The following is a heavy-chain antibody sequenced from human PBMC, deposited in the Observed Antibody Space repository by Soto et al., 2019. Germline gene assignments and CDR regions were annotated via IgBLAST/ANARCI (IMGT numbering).Heavy chain of an antibody. CDR2: IYPGDSDT. CDR1: GYSFTSYW. Sequence: ESLKISCKGSGYSFTSYWIGWVRQMPGKGLEWMGIIYPGDSDTRYSPSFQGQVTISADKSISTAYLQWSSLKASDTAMYHCARHRVTGYYYYYGMDVWGQGTTVTVPS. D-gene: IGHD2-8*02. V-gene: IGHV5-51*01. J-gene: IGHJ6*02. CDR3: ARHRVTGYYYYYGMDV.